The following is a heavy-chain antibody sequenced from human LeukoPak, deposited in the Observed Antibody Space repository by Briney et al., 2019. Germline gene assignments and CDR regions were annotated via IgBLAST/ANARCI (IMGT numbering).Heavy chain of an antibody. CDR1: DGSISRSSYY. V-gene: IGHV4-39*07. J-gene: IGHJ4*02. Sequence: PSETLSLTCTVSDGSISRSSYYWGWIRQPPGKGLEWIGSISYSGTTYYSPSLKSRVTISRDTSKNQFSLRLSSVTAADTAVYYCAREGPKNPKCFEYWGQGTLVIVSS. CDR3: AREGPKNPKCFEY. CDR2: ISYSGTT.